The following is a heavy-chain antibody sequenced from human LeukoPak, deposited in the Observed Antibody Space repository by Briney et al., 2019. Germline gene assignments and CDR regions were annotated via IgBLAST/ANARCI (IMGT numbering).Heavy chain of an antibody. CDR3: ARSYGSGSYYIRERGYYFDY. V-gene: IGHV4-34*01. Sequence: SETLSLTCAVYGGSFSGYYWSWIRQPPGKGLEWIGEINHSGSTNYNPSLKSRVTIPVDTSKNQFSLKLSSVTAADTAVYYCARSYGSGSYYIRERGYYFDYWGQGTLVTVSS. CDR2: INHSGST. D-gene: IGHD3-10*01. J-gene: IGHJ4*02. CDR1: GGSFSGYY.